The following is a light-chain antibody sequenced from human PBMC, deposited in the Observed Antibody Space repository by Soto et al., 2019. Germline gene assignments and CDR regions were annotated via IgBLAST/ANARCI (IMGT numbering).Light chain of an antibody. CDR1: QSIARC. V-gene: IGKV1-39*01. CDR3: EQSHIAPYT. J-gene: IGKJ2*01. CDR2: GAS. Sequence: DLQMIQSPSSLSAAVGDRVTITCRASQSIARCLNWYQRKPGEVPKLLIFGASYLRSGVPSRLSGSGSGTPFALTITSLQPEDFETYFCEQSHIAPYTFGQGTNL.